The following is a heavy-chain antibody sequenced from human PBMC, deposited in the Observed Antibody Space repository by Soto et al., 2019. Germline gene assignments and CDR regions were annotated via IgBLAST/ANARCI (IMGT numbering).Heavy chain of an antibody. CDR1: GYTFTSYD. Sequence: ASVKVSCKASGYTFTSYDINWVRQATGQGLEWMGWMNPNNGKTGYAQKFQGRVTMTRNTSTGTAYMELSSLRSEDTAVYYCATPTRIAAAGTELDYWGQGTLVTVSS. J-gene: IGHJ4*02. CDR2: MNPNNGKT. CDR3: ATPTRIAAAGTELDY. V-gene: IGHV1-8*01. D-gene: IGHD6-13*01.